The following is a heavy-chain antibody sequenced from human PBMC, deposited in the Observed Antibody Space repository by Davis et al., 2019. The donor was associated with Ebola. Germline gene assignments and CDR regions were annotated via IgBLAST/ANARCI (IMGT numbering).Heavy chain of an antibody. CDR1: GFTFSNYY. CDR2: IKTDGSTT. D-gene: IGHD2-2*01. J-gene: IGHJ6*02. V-gene: IGHV3-74*01. Sequence: GEPLKISCAASGFTFSNYYLHWVRQAPGKGLEWVARIKTDGSTTRYADPVKGRFTISRANTKNTLYLQMNSLRGDDTAVYYCVRDTSHQLPHWLYYFYGMDVWGQGTTVTVSS. CDR3: VRDTSHQLPHWLYYFYGMDV.